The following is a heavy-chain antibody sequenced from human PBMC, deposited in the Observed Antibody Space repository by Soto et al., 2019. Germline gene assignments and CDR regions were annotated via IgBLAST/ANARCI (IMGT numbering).Heavy chain of an antibody. Sequence: QVQLQESGPGLVKPSETLSLTCTVSGGSISGYYWSRIRQPQGKGLELMGYMHYSGSTNYNPSLKIRVACSGDTSKNQFSLKLSSVTDADPVVYYCASLSGYGDTPRGWFDPWGQGTLVTVSS. CDR3: ASLSGYGDTPRGWFDP. V-gene: IGHV4-59*01. CDR2: MHYSGST. CDR1: GGSISGYY. D-gene: IGHD4-17*01. J-gene: IGHJ5*02.